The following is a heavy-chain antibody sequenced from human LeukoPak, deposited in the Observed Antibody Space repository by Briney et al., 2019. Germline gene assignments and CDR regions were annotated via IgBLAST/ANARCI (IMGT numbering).Heavy chain of an antibody. Sequence: SVKVSCKASGGTFSSYAISWVRQAPGQGLEWMGRIIPILGIANYAQKFQGRVTITADKSTSTAYMELSSLRSEDTAVYYCARGGAGPDTAMADIDYWGQGTLVTVSS. J-gene: IGHJ4*02. CDR3: ARGGAGPDTAMADIDY. V-gene: IGHV1-69*04. D-gene: IGHD5-18*01. CDR2: IIPILGIA. CDR1: GGTFSSYA.